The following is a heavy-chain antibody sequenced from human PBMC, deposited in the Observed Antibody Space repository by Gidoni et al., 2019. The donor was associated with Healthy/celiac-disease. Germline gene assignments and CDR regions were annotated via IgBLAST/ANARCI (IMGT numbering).Heavy chain of an antibody. CDR2: IRSSSSYI. V-gene: IGHV3-21*01. J-gene: IGHJ5*02. Sequence: EVQLVESGGGMVKPGGSLRLYCAASGFTFSSYSMNWVRQAPGKGLEWVSSIRSSSSYIYYADSVKGRFTISRDNAKNSLYLQMNSLRAEDTAVYYCAREGCSSTSCYARVLWWPTGENWFDPWGQGTLVTVSS. CDR1: GFTFSSYS. D-gene: IGHD2-2*01. CDR3: AREGCSSTSCYARVLWWPTGENWFDP.